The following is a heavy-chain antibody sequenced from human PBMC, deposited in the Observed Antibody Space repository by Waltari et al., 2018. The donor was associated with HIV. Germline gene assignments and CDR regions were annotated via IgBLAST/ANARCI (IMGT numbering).Heavy chain of an antibody. CDR1: GYTLTSYV. D-gene: IGHD6-13*01. CDR3: ARWFSSSWYYYGMDV. CDR2: INAGNDNT. J-gene: IGHJ6*02. V-gene: IGHV1-3*01. Sequence: QVQLVQSGAEVKKPGASVKVSCKASGYTLTSYVIHWVRQAPGRRLEGMGGINAGNDNTKYSQKVQGRVTITRDTSANTAYMELSSLRSEDTAVYYCARWFSSSWYYYGMDVWGQGTTVTVSS.